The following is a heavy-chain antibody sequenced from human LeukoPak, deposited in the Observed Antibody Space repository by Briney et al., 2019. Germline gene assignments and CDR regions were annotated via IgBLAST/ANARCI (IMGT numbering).Heavy chain of an antibody. Sequence: GESLKISCKGSGYSFTSYWIGWVRQMPGKGLEWMGSIYPGDSDTRYSPSFQGQVTISADKSISNAYLQWNSLKASDTAIYYCARGYYNNSPGGFDYWGQGTLVIVSS. V-gene: IGHV5-51*01. CDR3: ARGYYNNSPGGFDY. CDR2: IYPGDSDT. J-gene: IGHJ4*02. CDR1: GYSFTSYW. D-gene: IGHD3-10*01.